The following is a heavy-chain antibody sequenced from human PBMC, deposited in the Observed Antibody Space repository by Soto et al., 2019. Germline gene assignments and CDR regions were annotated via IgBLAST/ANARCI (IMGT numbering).Heavy chain of an antibody. J-gene: IGHJ4*02. CDR3: ARGGDYSSSDLGH. CDR2: MYSSGIT. D-gene: IGHD6-6*01. CDR1: GGSISSGAYF. Sequence: QVQLQESGPGLVKPSETLSLTCSVFGGSISSGAYFWSWVRQHPGKGLEWIAYMYSSGITYYNPSLKSRVIISIDISKNQFSLKLSSVTAADTAISFCARGGDYSSSDLGHWGQGTLVSVSS. V-gene: IGHV4-31*03.